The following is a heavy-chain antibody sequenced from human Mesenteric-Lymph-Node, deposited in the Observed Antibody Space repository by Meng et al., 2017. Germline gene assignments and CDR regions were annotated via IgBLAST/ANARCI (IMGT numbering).Heavy chain of an antibody. Sequence: ASVKVSCKASGYTFTSYAMNWARQAPGQGLEWMGWINTNTGNPTYAQGFTGRFVFSLDTSVSTAYLQISSLKAEDTAVYYCARARSAYGGYVEWLRNHYYYYYGMDVWGQGTTVTVSS. D-gene: IGHD5-12*01. CDR3: ARARSAYGGYVEWLRNHYYYYYGMDV. CDR2: INTNTGNP. V-gene: IGHV7-4-1*02. CDR1: GYTFTSYA. J-gene: IGHJ6*02.